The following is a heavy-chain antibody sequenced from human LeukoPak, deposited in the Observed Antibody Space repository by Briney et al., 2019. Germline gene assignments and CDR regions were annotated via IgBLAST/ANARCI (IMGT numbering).Heavy chain of an antibody. CDR2: ISGNGGDI. V-gene: IGHV3-11*04. D-gene: IGHD3-10*01. Sequence: PGGSLRLSCAASGFSFGGHYMSWMRQAPGKGPEWISYISGNGGDIAYADSVKGRFTISRDNAKNSLYLQMNSLRAEDTAVYYCARDQTTNYGSGSFYFDYWGQGTLVTVSS. CDR1: GFSFGGHY. CDR3: ARDQTTNYGSGSFYFDY. J-gene: IGHJ4*02.